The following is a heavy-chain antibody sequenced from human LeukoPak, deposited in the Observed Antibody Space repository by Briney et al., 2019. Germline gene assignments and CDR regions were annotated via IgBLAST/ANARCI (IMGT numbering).Heavy chain of an antibody. CDR1: GFTVSSNY. D-gene: IGHD2-2*01. V-gene: IGHV3-66*01. Sequence: GGSLRLSCAASGFTVSSNYMSWVRQAPGKGLEWVSVIYRGGDTYYADSVKGRFTISRNNSQNTLFLQMNSLRVEDTAVYYCAKASSETNFDYWGQGTLVTVSP. J-gene: IGHJ4*02. CDR2: IYRGGDT. CDR3: AKASSETNFDY.